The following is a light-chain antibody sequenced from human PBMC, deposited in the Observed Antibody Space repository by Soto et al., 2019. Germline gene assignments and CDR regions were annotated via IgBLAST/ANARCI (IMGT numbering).Light chain of an antibody. J-gene: IGLJ2*01. Sequence: QSALTQPASVSGSPGQSITISCTGTSSDVGGYNYVSWYQQHPGKAPKLMIYEVSNRTSGVSNRFSGSKSGNTASLTISGLQAEAEADYYCSSYTSSIVVFGGGTKLTVL. CDR1: SSDVGGYNY. CDR2: EVS. CDR3: SSYTSSIVV. V-gene: IGLV2-14*01.